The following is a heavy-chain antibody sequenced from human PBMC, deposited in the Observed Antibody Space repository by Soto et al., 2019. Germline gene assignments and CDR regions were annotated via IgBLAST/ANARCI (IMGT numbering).Heavy chain of an antibody. CDR2: IIPVFGTP. V-gene: IGHV1-69*01. CDR3: ARHLYDYVWGSYRH. CDR1: GYIFKNYA. D-gene: IGHD3-16*02. J-gene: IGHJ4*02. Sequence: QVQLVQSGAEVKETGSSVKVSCKSSGYIFKNYAVTWLRQAPGQGLEWMGGIIPVFGTPDYSQKFRGRVTITADESTSTVYMELRSLTSEDTAVYYCARHLYDYVWGSYRHWGQGTQVTVSS.